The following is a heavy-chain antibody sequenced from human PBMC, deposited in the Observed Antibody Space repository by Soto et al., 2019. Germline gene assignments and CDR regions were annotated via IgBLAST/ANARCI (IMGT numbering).Heavy chain of an antibody. Sequence: QVQLVDSGGCVVQPGRSLRLSCAASGFTFTTYGMHWVRRAPGKGLEWVAVISYDGSHAYYADSVKGRFTISRDNSKNTLYLQINSLRAEDTAVYYCAKERTYSVASGFDYWGRVTLVTVSS. D-gene: IGHD1-26*01. CDR2: ISYDGSHA. V-gene: IGHV3-30*18. CDR3: AKERTYSVASGFDY. CDR1: GFTFTTYG. J-gene: IGHJ4*02.